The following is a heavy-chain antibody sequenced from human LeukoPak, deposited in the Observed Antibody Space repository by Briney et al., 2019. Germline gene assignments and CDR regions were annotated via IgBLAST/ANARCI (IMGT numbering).Heavy chain of an antibody. CDR3: ARVYDTSGYYGPVDY. V-gene: IGHV3-66*01. J-gene: IGHJ4*02. CDR2: IYSGGST. D-gene: IGHD3-22*01. Sequence: GGSLRLSCAASGFTVSSNYMSWVRQAPGKGLERVSVIYSGGSTYYADSVKGRFTIPRDNSKNTVYLQMNSLRVEDTAVYYCARVYDTSGYYGPVDYWGQGTLVTVSS. CDR1: GFTVSSNY.